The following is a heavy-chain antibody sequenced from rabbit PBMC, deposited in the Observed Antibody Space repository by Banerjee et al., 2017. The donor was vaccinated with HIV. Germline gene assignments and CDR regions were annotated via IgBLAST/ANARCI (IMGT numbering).Heavy chain of an antibody. D-gene: IGHD1-1*01. CDR3: VRSTSGYDIGDL. Sequence: QEQLVESGGGLVQPEGPLTLTCTASGFSFSSSYYMCWVRQAPGKGLEWIACIHAGSTYYATWAKGRFTISKTSSTTVTLQMTSLTAADTATYFCVRSTSGYDIGDLWGPGTLVTVS. CDR1: GFSFSSSYY. CDR2: IHAGST. V-gene: IGHV1S45*01. J-gene: IGHJ4*01.